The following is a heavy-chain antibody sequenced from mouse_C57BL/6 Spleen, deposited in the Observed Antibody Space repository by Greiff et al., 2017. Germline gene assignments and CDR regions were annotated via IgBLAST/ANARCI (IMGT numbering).Heavy chain of an antibody. J-gene: IGHJ4*01. D-gene: IGHD1-1*01. CDR1: GFTFSSYA. CDR2: ISSGGDYI. V-gene: IGHV5-9-1*02. CDR3: TNVLRDYYARDY. Sequence: EVQVVESGEGLVKPGGSLKLSCAASGFTFSSYAMSWVRQTPEKRLEWVAYISSGGDYIYYGDTVKGRFTISRDNARNTLYLQMSSLKSEDTAMYYCTNVLRDYYARDYWGQGTSVTVSS.